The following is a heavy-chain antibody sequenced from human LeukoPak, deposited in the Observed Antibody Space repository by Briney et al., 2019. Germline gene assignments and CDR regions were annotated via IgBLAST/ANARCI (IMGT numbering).Heavy chain of an antibody. V-gene: IGHV3-20*04. CDR3: AGRRVTVVRGVDITSYYFDY. D-gene: IGHD3-10*01. J-gene: IGHJ4*02. CDR2: INWNGGST. CDR1: GFTVSSNY. Sequence: PGGSLRLSCAASGFTVSSNYMSWVRQAPGKGLEWVSGINWNGGSTGYADSVKGRFTISRDNAKNSLFLQMNSLRAEDTALYYCAGRRVTVVRGVDITSYYFDYWGQGTLVTVSS.